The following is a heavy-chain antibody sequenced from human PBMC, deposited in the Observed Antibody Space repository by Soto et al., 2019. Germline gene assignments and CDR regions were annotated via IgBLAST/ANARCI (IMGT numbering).Heavy chain of an antibody. V-gene: IGHV3-66*01. CDR2: ISSGGST. J-gene: IGHJ4*02. CDR1: GFTVSSFY. CDR3: ARDTFGGAYDFLH. Sequence: EVQLVESGGGLVQPGGSLRLSCAASGFTVSSFYMTWVRQAPGKGLQWVAVISSGGSTYYADSVKGRFTISRDTSKNTLYLEMNGLRAEATAVYYCARDTFGGAYDFLHGGQGTLVTVSS. D-gene: IGHD3-3*01.